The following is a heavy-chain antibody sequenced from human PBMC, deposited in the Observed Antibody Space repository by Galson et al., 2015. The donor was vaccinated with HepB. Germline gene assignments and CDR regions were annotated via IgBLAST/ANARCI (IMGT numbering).Heavy chain of an antibody. CDR2: IKQDGSEK. J-gene: IGHJ4*02. CDR3: AKGKTSGSYSPGDY. CDR1: GFTFSSYW. V-gene: IGHV3-7*03. Sequence: SLRLSCAASGFTFSSYWMSWVRQAPGKGLEWVANIKQDGSEKYYVDSVKGRFTISRDNAKNSLYLQMNSLRAEDTALYYCAKGKTSGSYSPGDYWGQGTLVTVSS. D-gene: IGHD1-26*01.